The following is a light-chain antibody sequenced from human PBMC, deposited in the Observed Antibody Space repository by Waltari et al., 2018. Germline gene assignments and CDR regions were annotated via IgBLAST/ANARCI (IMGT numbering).Light chain of an antibody. CDR1: SGHSSNI. CDR3: ETGGHGTWV. V-gene: IGLV4-69*01. CDR2: VNSDGSH. Sequence: QLVLTQSPSASASLGASVKLTCTLSSGHSSNIIAWHQQQPEKGPRYLMKVNSDGSHSKGDDIPDRFSGSSSGAERYLTISSLQSEDEADYYCETGGHGTWVFGGGTKL. J-gene: IGLJ3*02.